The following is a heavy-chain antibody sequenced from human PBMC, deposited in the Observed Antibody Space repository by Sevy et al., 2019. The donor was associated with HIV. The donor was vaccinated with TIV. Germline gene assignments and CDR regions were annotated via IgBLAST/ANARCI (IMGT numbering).Heavy chain of an antibody. V-gene: IGHV3-23*01. CDR2: ISGSGGST. CDR3: AKHPPPRTMSPYYFDY. Sequence: GGSLRLSCAASGFTFSSYAMSWVRQAPGKGLEWVSAISGSGGSTYYADSVKGRFTISRDNSKNTLYLQMNTLKAEDTAVYYGAKHPPPRTMSPYYFDYWGQRTLVTVSS. CDR1: GFTFSSYA. D-gene: IGHD3-22*01. J-gene: IGHJ4*02.